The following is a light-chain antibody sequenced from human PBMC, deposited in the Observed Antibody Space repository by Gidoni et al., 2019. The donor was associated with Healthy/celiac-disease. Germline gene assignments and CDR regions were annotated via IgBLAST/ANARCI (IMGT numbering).Light chain of an antibody. CDR2: WAS. CDR3: QQYGT. V-gene: IGKV4-1*01. CDR1: QSVLYSSNNKNY. Sequence: DIVMTQSPDSLAVSLGERATINCKSSQSVLYSSNNKNYLAWYQQKPGQPPKLLIYWASTRESGVPDRFSGSGSGTDFTLTISSLQAEDGAVYYCQQYGTFGQGTKVEIK. J-gene: IGKJ1*01.